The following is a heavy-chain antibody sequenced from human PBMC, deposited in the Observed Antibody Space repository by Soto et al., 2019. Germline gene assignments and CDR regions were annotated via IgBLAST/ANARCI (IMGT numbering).Heavy chain of an antibody. Sequence: ASVKVSCKVSGYTLTELSMHWVRQAPGKGLERMGSFDPEDGETIYAQKFQGRVTMTEDTSTDTAYMELSSLRSEDTAVYYCATEVYCSSTSCPRRTTTKGMDVWGQGTTVTVSS. CDR2: FDPEDGET. CDR1: GYTLTELS. D-gene: IGHD2-2*01. V-gene: IGHV1-24*01. CDR3: ATEVYCSSTSCPRRTTTKGMDV. J-gene: IGHJ6*02.